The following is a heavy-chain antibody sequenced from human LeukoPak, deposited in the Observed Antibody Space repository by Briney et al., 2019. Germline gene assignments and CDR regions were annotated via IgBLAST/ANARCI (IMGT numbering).Heavy chain of an antibody. CDR2: TGGSVDNT. Sequence: GGSLRLSCEGSGFRFNGYAMSWVRQAPGEGWEWVAVTGGSVDNTHYADSVKGRFSISRDTSENRLFLQRKSLRPDDSALYYCTKDLMTGFSSGWYLAYWGQGTLVTVSS. CDR3: TKDLMTGFSSGWYLAY. D-gene: IGHD6-19*01. J-gene: IGHJ4*02. V-gene: IGHV3-23*01. CDR1: GFRFNGYA.